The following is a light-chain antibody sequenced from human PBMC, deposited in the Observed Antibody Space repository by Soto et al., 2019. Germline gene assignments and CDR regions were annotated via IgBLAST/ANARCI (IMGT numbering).Light chain of an antibody. J-gene: IGKJ1*01. Sequence: EIVMTQSPATLSVSPGGRATLSCRASQSISDTLAWYQQKPGQAPRLLIYGASSRAAGIPDRFSGSGSGTDFTLTISRLEPKDFAVYHCQQYGSSPTFGQGTKVDIK. CDR1: QSISDT. V-gene: IGKV3-20*01. CDR2: GAS. CDR3: QQYGSSPT.